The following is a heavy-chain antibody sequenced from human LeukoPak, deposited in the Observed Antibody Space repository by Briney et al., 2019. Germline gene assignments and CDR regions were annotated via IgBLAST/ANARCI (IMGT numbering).Heavy chain of an antibody. V-gene: IGHV1-2*06. CDR3: ARAKGSGSYYVIDY. J-gene: IGHJ4*02. Sequence: ASVKVSCKASRYTFTGYYMHWVRQAPGQGLEWMGRINPNSGGTNYAQKFQGRVTMTRDTSISTAYMELSRLTSDDTAVYYCARAKGSGSYYVIDYWGQGTLVTVSS. CDR1: RYTFTGYY. D-gene: IGHD1-26*01. CDR2: INPNSGGT.